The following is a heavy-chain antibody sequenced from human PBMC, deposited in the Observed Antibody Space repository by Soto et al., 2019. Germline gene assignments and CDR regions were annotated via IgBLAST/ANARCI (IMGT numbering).Heavy chain of an antibody. CDR3: ARGSWDDVSGHYYMDV. CDR2: TYYKSKWYY. D-gene: IGHD1-1*01. J-gene: IGHJ6*03. V-gene: IGHV6-1*01. Sequence: QVQLQQSSPGLVKPSQALSLTCDISGVSVSSNSAGWNWIRQTPSRGLEWLGRTYYKSKWYYTYAASVKSRITVSPDTSKNQFSLQLTSVTPEDTAVYYCARGSWDDVSGHYYMDVWDKGTTVTVSS. CDR1: GVSVSSNSAG.